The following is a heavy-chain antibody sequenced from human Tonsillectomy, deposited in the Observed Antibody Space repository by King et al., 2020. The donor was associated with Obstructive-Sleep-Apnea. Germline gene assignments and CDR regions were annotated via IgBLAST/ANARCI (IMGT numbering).Heavy chain of an antibody. CDR3: VKDLTPGGADV. D-gene: IGHD4-17*01. CDR1: GFTLDDYA. V-gene: IGHV3-9*01. J-gene: IGHJ6*02. CDR2: ILWNSGYT. Sequence: VQLVESGGGLVQPGSSLRLSCVVSGFTLDDYAMHWIRQAPGKGLEWVSGILWNSGYTGYADSVKGRFTISRDNAKRSLYLQMNSLRPEDTALYYCVKDLTPGGADVWGHGTTVTVSS.